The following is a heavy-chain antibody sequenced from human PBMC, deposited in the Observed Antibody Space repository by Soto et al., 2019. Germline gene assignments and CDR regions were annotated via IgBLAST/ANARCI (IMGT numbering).Heavy chain of an antibody. D-gene: IGHD3-22*01. V-gene: IGHV3-48*02. CDR1: GFTFSSYS. Sequence: LRLSCAASGFTFSSYSMNWVRQSPGKWLEWVSYISSSSSTIYYADSVKGRFTISRDNAKNSLYLQMNSLRDEDTAVYYCARDIGDYYDSSGYYYGMDVWGQGTTVTVSS. CDR2: ISSSSSTI. CDR3: ARDIGDYYDSSGYYYGMDV. J-gene: IGHJ6*02.